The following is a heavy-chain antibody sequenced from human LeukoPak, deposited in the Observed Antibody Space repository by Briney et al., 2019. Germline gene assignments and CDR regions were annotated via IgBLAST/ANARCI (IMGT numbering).Heavy chain of an antibody. CDR3: AKDSPLYIVVVVAADYGMDV. J-gene: IGHJ6*02. V-gene: IGHV3-23*01. Sequence: GGSLRLSCAASGFTFSSYAMSWVRQAPGKGLEWVSAISGSGGSTYYADSVKGRFTISRDNSKNTLYLQMNSLRAEDTAVYYCAKDSPLYIVVVVAADYGMDVWGQGTTVTVSS. D-gene: IGHD2-15*01. CDR1: GFTFSSYA. CDR2: ISGSGGST.